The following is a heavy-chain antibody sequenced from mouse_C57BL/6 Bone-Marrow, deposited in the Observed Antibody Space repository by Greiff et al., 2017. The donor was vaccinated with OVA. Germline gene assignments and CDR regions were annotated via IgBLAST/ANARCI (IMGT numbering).Heavy chain of an antibody. CDR3: ARAFPFAY. J-gene: IGHJ3*01. Sequence: QVHVKQPGAELVKPGASVKLSCKASGYTFTSYWMHWVKQRPGQGLEWIGMIHPNSGSTNYNEKFKSKATLTVDKSSSTAYMQLSSLTSEDSAVYYCARAFPFAYWGQGTLVTVSA. CDR1: GYTFTSYW. CDR2: IHPNSGST. V-gene: IGHV1-64*01.